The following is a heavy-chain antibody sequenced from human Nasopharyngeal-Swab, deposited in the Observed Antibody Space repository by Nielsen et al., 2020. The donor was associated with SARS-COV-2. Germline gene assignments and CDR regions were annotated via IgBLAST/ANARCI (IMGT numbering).Heavy chain of an antibody. CDR3: VTDAFDY. Sequence: SVKVSCKVSGSTLNDISIQWVRQTPKRRLDWMGGFDPVNCETLYAQIWQGRVTIIEEKSTDTAYLDLSSLTSDDSAVYYWVTDAFDYWGQGAQVTVSS. CDR1: GSTLNDIS. V-gene: IGHV1-24*01. CDR2: FDPVNCET. J-gene: IGHJ4*02.